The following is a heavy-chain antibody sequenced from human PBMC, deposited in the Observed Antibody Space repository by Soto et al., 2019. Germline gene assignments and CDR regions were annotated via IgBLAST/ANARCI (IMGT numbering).Heavy chain of an antibody. CDR1: GFTFSSYS. Sequence: EVQLVESGGGLVQPGGSLRLSCAASGFTFSSYSMNWVRQAPGKGLEWVSYISSSSSTIYYADSVKGRFTISRDNAKNSLYLQVNSLRDEDTAVYYCARDDYGGADYFDYWGQGTLVTVSS. D-gene: IGHD4-17*01. V-gene: IGHV3-48*02. CDR3: ARDDYGGADYFDY. J-gene: IGHJ4*02. CDR2: ISSSSSTI.